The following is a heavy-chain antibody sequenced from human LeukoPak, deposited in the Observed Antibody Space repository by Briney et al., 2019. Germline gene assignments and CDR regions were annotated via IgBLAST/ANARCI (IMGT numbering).Heavy chain of an antibody. V-gene: IGHV3-7*01. CDR3: ARDYVWGSSESDY. CDR2: IKPDGSGK. Sequence: PGGSLRLSCAASGFTFSSYGMTWFRQTPGKGLEWVGNIKPDGSGKYYVDSVKGRFTISRDNAKNSLFLQMSSLRVEDTAIYYCARDYVWGSSESDYWGQGTLVTVSS. J-gene: IGHJ4*02. CDR1: GFTFSSYG. D-gene: IGHD7-27*01.